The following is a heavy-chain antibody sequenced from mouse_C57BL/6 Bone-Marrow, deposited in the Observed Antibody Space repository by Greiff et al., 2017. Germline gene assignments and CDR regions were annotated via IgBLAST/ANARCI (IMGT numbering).Heavy chain of an antibody. CDR3: ASPNWDFAWFAY. D-gene: IGHD4-1*01. J-gene: IGHJ3*01. Sequence: EVQRVESGGDLVKPGGSLKLPCAASGFTFSSYGLSWVRQTPDKRLEWVATISSGGSYTYYPESVKGRFTITRDNAKNTLDLQMSSLKSEDTAMYYCASPNWDFAWFAYWGQGTLVTVSA. CDR2: ISSGGSYT. V-gene: IGHV5-6*01. CDR1: GFTFSSYG.